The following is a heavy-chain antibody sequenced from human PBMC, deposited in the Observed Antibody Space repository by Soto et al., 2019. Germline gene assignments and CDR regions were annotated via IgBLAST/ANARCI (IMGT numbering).Heavy chain of an antibody. J-gene: IGHJ4*02. CDR3: ARASSAYYDSSGYPKPFDY. Sequence: QVQLQESGPGLVKPSQTLSLTCTVSGGSISSGDYYWSWIRQPPGKGLEWIGYIYYSGSTYYNPSLKSRVTISVDTSKIQFSLKLSSVTAADTAVYYCARASSAYYDSSGYPKPFDYWGQGTLVTVSS. CDR1: GGSISSGDYY. CDR2: IYYSGST. D-gene: IGHD3-22*01. V-gene: IGHV4-30-4*01.